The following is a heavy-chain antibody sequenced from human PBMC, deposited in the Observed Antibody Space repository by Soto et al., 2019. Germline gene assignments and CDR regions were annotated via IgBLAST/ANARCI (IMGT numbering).Heavy chain of an antibody. Sequence: GGSLRLSCAASGFTFSSYAMSWVRQAPGKGLEWVSAISGSGGSTYYADSVKGRFTISRDNSKNTLYLQMNSLRAEDTAVYYCAKELGESYYDSSGYYYRYYYGMDVWGQGTTVTVSS. V-gene: IGHV3-23*01. D-gene: IGHD3-22*01. J-gene: IGHJ6*02. CDR2: ISGSGGST. CDR1: GFTFSSYA. CDR3: AKELGESYYDSSGYYYRYYYGMDV.